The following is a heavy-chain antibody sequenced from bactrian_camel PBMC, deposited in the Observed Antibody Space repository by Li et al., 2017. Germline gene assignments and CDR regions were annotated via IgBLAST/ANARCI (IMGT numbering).Heavy chain of an antibody. V-gene: IGHV3S53*01. J-gene: IGHJ4*01. CDR3: AADERWRVVGWGSWATSENAYNY. CDR1: GYSSSRGS. CDR2: IDRSGRT. Sequence: HVQLVESGGGSVQPGGSLTLSCTHSGYSSSRGSMGWFRQYPGKKREGVASIDRSGRTTYAGSVEGRFTISHDNAKNTLYLQKNSLKPEDTAMYYCAADERWRVVGWGSWATSENAYNYWGQGTQVTVS. D-gene: IGHD1*01.